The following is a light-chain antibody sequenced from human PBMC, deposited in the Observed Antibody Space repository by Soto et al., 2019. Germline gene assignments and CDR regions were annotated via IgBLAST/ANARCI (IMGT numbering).Light chain of an antibody. J-gene: IGKJ1*01. Sequence: DIQLTQSPSFLSASVGDRVTITCRASQGISGYLAWYQQTPGKAPTXXIYAASVLQSGVPSRFSGSGSGTEFTLTISSLQPEDFATYYCQQLNIYPHTFGQGTKVDIK. CDR3: QQLNIYPHT. V-gene: IGKV1-9*01. CDR1: QGISGY. CDR2: AAS.